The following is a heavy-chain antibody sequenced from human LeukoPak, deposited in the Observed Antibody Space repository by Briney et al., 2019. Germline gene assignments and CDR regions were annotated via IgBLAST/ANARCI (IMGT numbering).Heavy chain of an antibody. CDR3: ARDPSYSSSSPYFDY. CDR2: ISWNSGNI. Sequence: GGSLRLSCAASGFTFDDYAMHWVRQVPGKGLEWVSGISWNSGNIEYADSVKGRFTISRDNAKKSLFLQMNSLRAEDTALYYCARDPSYSSSSPYFDYWGQGVLVTVSS. D-gene: IGHD6-6*01. J-gene: IGHJ4*02. CDR1: GFTFDDYA. V-gene: IGHV3-9*01.